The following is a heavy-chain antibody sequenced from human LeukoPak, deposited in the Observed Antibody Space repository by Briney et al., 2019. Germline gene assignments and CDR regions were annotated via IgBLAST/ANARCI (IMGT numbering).Heavy chain of an antibody. J-gene: IGHJ4*02. Sequence: GSLRLSCAASGFTFSNYGMHWVRQAPGKGLFWVSGISAGGGSTYYADSVKGRFSISRDNSRNTLYLQMNSLRAEDTAVYYCAKDAAGPEYWGQGTLVTVSS. CDR1: GFTFSNYG. V-gene: IGHV3-23*01. CDR3: AKDAAGPEY. CDR2: ISAGGGST. D-gene: IGHD6-13*01.